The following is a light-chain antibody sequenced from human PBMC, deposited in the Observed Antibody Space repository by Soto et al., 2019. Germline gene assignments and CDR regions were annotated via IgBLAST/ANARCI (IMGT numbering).Light chain of an antibody. CDR3: CSSAGSYSYV. V-gene: IGLV2-11*01. Sequence: QSVLTQPRSVSGSPGQSGTISCTGTSSDVGGYNYVSWYQQHPGKAPKLMIYDVSKRPSGVPDRFSGSKSGNTASLTISGLQAEDEADYYCCSSAGSYSYVFGTGTKLTVL. J-gene: IGLJ1*01. CDR2: DVS. CDR1: SSDVGGYNY.